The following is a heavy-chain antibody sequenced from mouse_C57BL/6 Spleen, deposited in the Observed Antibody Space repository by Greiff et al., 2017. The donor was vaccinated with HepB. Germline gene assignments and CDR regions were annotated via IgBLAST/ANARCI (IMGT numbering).Heavy chain of an antibody. CDR2: IYPRSGNT. D-gene: IGHD1-1*01. CDR3: ARLGSSYAMDY. V-gene: IGHV1-81*01. J-gene: IGHJ4*01. CDR1: GYTFTSYG. Sequence: VQLQHSGAELARPGASVKLSCKASGYTFTSYGISWVKQRTGQGLEWIGEIYPRSGNTYYNEKFKGKATLTADKSSSTAYMELRSLTSEDSAVYFCARLGSSYAMDYWGQGTSVTVSS.